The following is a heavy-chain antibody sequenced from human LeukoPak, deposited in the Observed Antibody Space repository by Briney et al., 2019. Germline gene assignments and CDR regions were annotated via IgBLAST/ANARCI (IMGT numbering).Heavy chain of an antibody. CDR1: GFTFSNYA. V-gene: IGHV3-23*01. Sequence: GGSLRLSCAASGFTFSNYAMSWVRQAPGKGLEWVSVISGSGGSTYYVDSVKGRFTISRDKSKNTLYLQMNSLRAEDTAVYYCASTQRGDYFDYWGQGTLVTVSS. J-gene: IGHJ4*02. CDR2: ISGSGGST. D-gene: IGHD2-15*01. CDR3: ASTQRGDYFDY.